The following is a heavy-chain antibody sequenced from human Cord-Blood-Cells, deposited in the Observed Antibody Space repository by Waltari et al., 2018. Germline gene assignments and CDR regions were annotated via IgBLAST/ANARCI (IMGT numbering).Heavy chain of an antibody. CDR3: ARALRDDSCGYYCY. CDR1: GGTFSSAA. D-gene: IGHD3-22*01. Sequence: QVHLVQSGAEVKKVGSSGKISCKASGGTFSSAAISWVRQPPGQGREWMGGIITIFGTANYGQNFQGRVTITADESTSTAYMGLSSLRSEETAVYCCARALRDDSCGYYCYLGQGTLVTVSS. CDR2: IITIFGTA. J-gene: IGHJ4*02. V-gene: IGHV1-69*01.